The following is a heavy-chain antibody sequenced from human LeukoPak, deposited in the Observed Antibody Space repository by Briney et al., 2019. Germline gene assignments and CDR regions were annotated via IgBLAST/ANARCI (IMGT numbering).Heavy chain of an antibody. CDR1: GGTFSSYA. V-gene: IGHV1-8*03. CDR3: ARSIGYSSGWH. CDR2: MNPNSGNT. J-gene: IGHJ4*02. D-gene: IGHD6-19*01. Sequence: ASVKVSCKASGGTFSSYAINWVRQATGQGLEWMGWMNPNSGNTGYAQKFQGRVTITRNTSISTAYMELSSLRSEDTAVYYCARSIGYSSGWHWGQGTLVTVSS.